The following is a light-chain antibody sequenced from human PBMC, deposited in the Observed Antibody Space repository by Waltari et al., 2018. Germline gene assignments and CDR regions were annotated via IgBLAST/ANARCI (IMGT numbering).Light chain of an antibody. V-gene: IGKV1-5*03. CDR1: QTIMSW. CDR2: KAS. Sequence: DIQMTQSPSTLSASVGDRVTISCRASQTIMSWVAWYQQKPGKAPKVLIYKASILESGVPSRFSGIGSGTEFTLTISSLQPDDFATYYCQQYNGYSGTFGQGTKVEIQ. CDR3: QQYNGYSGT. J-gene: IGKJ1*01.